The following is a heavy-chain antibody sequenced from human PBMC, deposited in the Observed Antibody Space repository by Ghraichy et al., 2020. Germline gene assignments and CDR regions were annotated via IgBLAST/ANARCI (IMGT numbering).Heavy chain of an antibody. Sequence: GGSLRLSCAASGFTFSSYWMHWVRQAPGKGLLWVSRIKSGGTDITYADSVKGRFTISRDNAKNTLYLQMNSLRAEDTAVYYCAREYCRGGSCFFGTGGSHFDYWGQGTLVTVSS. D-gene: IGHD2-15*01. CDR2: IKSGGTDI. CDR3: AREYCRGGSCFFGTGGSHFDY. CDR1: GFTFSSYW. V-gene: IGHV3-74*01. J-gene: IGHJ4*02.